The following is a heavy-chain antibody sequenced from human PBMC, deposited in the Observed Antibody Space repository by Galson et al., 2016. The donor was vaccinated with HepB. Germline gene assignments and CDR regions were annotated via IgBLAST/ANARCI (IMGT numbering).Heavy chain of an antibody. J-gene: IGHJ4*02. CDR2: ISYDGNKK. Sequence: SLRLSCAASGFTFSTYAMHWVRQAPGKGLEWVAVISYDGNKKYYAASVNGRFTLARDNSANTLYLQMHSLRAEDTAVYYCARDEDDPSYTIDFWGQGTLVSVSS. CDR1: GFTFSTYA. V-gene: IGHV3-30-3*01. CDR3: ARDEDDPSYTIDF. D-gene: IGHD3-10*01.